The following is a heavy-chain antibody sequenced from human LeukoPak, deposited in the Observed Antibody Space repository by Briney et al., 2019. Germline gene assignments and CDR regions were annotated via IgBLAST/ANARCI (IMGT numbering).Heavy chain of an antibody. J-gene: IGHJ4*02. V-gene: IGHV4-59*12. Sequence: SETLSLTCTVSGGSISSYYWSWIRQPPGKGLEWIGYIYYSGSTNSNPSLKSRVTISVDTSKNQFSLKLSSVTAADTAVYYCARDLYGDLDYWGQGTLVTVSS. D-gene: IGHD4-17*01. CDR2: IYYSGST. CDR3: ARDLYGDLDY. CDR1: GGSISSYY.